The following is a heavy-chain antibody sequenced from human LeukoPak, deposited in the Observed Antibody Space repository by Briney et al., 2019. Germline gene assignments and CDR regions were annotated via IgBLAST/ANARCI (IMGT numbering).Heavy chain of an antibody. J-gene: IGHJ6*02. CDR3: ARGVPGYYYYGMDV. Sequence: QTLSLTXTXSGGSIXSGGYYWSWIRQHPGKGLEWIGYIYYRVRTYYYPSLKCRVTISVDTSKNQFSLKLSSVTAADTAVYYCARGVPGYYYYGMDVWGQGTTVTVSS. CDR2: IYYRVRT. V-gene: IGHV4-31*03. CDR1: GGSIXSGGYY.